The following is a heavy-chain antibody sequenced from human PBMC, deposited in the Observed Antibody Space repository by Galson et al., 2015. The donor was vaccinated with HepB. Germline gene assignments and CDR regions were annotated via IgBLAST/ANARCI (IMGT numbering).Heavy chain of an antibody. J-gene: IGHJ4*02. CDR2: ISYDGTHK. D-gene: IGHD4/OR15-4a*01. V-gene: IGHV3-30*04. CDR3: ARFVRDHLVLDY. Sequence: SLRLSCAASGFTFSSYAIHWVRQAPGKGLEWVALISYDGTHKYYAASVKGRFTISRDNSKKTLYLQMNSLRTEDTAVYYCARFVRDHLVLDYWGQGTLVTVSS. CDR1: GFTFSSYA.